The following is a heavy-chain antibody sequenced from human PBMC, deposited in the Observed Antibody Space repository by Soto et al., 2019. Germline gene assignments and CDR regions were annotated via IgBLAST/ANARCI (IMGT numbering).Heavy chain of an antibody. CDR2: IKSDGTTQ. CDR1: GFAFSSYA. CDR3: AKPRSSLEWHPFDP. D-gene: IGHD3-3*01. Sequence: QVKLVESGGGVVQSGRSRRLSCEASGFAFSSYAMHWVRQSPGKGLEWVAVIKSDGTTQDYIDSVKGRFFASRDNGKKKVYLQMNNLRPEDTRIYYCAKPRSSLEWHPFDPWGHGTLVTVSS. J-gene: IGHJ5*02. V-gene: IGHV3-30*04.